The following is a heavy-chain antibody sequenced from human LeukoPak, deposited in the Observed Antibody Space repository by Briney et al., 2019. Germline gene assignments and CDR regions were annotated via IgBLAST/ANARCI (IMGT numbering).Heavy chain of an antibody. D-gene: IGHD5-24*01. J-gene: IGHJ3*02. Sequence: ASVKVSCKASGGTFSSYAISWVRQAPGQGLEWMGRIIPILGIANYAQKFQGRVTITADKSTSTAYMELSSLRSEDTAVYYCSREGTAREDDAFDIWGQGTMVTVSS. V-gene: IGHV1-69*04. CDR1: GGTFSSYA. CDR3: SREGTAREDDAFDI. CDR2: IIPILGIA.